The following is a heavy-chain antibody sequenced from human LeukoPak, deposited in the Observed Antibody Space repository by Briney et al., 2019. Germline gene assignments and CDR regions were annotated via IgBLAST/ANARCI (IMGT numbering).Heavy chain of an antibody. J-gene: IGHJ6*02. CDR1: GFTFNTYT. D-gene: IGHD6-13*01. V-gene: IGHV3-21*01. CDR2: ITITSTYI. CDR3: ARVVAAAHFFYYGMDV. Sequence: GGSLRLSCAASGFTFNTYTMNWIRQAPGMGLEWVSSITITSTYIYYADSVKGRFTISRDNAKNSLYLQMNSLRVEDTAVYYCARVVAAAHFFYYGMDVWGQGTTVTVSS.